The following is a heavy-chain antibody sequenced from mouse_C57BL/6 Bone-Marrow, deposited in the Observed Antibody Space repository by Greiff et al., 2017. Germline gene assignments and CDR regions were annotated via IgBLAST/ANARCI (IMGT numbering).Heavy chain of an antibody. D-gene: IGHD2-14*01. CDR1: GYTFTDYY. J-gene: IGHJ4*01. CDR2: INPNNGGT. CDR3: ARRYRAAMDY. Sequence: VQLQQSGPELVKPGASVKISCKASGYTFTDYYMNWVKQSHGKSLEWIGDINPNNGGTSYNQKFKGKATLTVDKSSSTAYMELRSLTSEDSAVYDCARRYRAAMDYWGQGTSVTVSS. V-gene: IGHV1-26*01.